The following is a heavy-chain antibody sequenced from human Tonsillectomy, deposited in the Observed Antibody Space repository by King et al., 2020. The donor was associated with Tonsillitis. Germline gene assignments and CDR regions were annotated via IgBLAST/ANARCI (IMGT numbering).Heavy chain of an antibody. CDR1: GFTFNNQW. Sequence: VQLVESGGGLVQSGGSLRISCVGSGFTFNNQWMHWVRQVPGKGLVWVSRIRGDGGETNYADSVNGRFTISRDKAKNTLYLQMHSLTVEDTGVYYCAKDEILGSESCRSWGQGALVTVSS. CDR3: AKDEILGSESCRS. D-gene: IGHD3-10*02. V-gene: IGHV3-74*01. J-gene: IGHJ4*02. CDR2: IRGDGGET.